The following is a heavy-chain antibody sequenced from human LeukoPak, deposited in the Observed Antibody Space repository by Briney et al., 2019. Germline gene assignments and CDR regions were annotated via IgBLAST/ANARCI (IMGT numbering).Heavy chain of an antibody. CDR3: ARVGAPGPVYFDY. Sequence: SGGSLRLSWAAPGFTFSSYARTWVRQAPGKGLEFVSAISSNGGSTYYANSVKGRFTISRDNSKNTLYLQMGSLRAEDMAVYYCARVGAPGPVYFDYWGQGTLVTVSS. CDR1: GFTFSSYA. CDR2: ISSNGGST. D-gene: IGHD1-26*01. J-gene: IGHJ4*02. V-gene: IGHV3-64*01.